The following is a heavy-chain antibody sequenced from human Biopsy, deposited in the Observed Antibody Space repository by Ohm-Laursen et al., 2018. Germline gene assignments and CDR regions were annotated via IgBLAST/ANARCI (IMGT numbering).Heavy chain of an antibody. V-gene: IGHV1-8*01. CDR2: MNPNSGNT. J-gene: IGHJ6*02. CDR3: ARGSFWFGGNYYYYGIDV. CDR1: GYTFTSYD. D-gene: IGHD3-10*01. Sequence: GASVKVSCKASGYTFTSYDINWVRQATGQGLEWMGWMNPNSGNTDYAQKFQGRVTMTRNTSISTAYMELNSLRSEDTAVYYCARGSFWFGGNYYYYGIDVWGQGTTVTVSS.